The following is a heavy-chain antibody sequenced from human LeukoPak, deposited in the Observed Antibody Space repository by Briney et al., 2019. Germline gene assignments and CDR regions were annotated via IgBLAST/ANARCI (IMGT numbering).Heavy chain of an antibody. J-gene: IGHJ4*02. V-gene: IGHV3-30-3*01. CDR3: ASLAGSSGWFLAPNDY. CDR1: GFTFSSCA. Sequence: GGSLRLSCAASGFTFSSCALHWVRQAPGKGLEWVAVISYDGTSKYYADSVKGRFTISRDNSKNTLYLQMNSLRPEDTAVYYCASLAGSSGWFLAPNDYWGQGTLATVSS. CDR2: ISYDGTSK. D-gene: IGHD6-19*01.